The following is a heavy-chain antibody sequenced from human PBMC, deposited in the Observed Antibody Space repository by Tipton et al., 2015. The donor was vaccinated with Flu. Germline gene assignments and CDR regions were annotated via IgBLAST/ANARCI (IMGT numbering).Heavy chain of an antibody. Sequence: QLVQSGAEVKKPGASVKVSCKASGYTLTDRYLHWVRQAPGQGLEWMGWINPDTGDTHFARNFQGRATMTRDTSMNTAYLGLSSLRSNDTAVYFCARLATSGTRYYYNGGMDVWGQGTTVTVSS. J-gene: IGHJ6*02. V-gene: IGHV1-2*02. CDR2: INPDTGDT. CDR1: GYTLTDRY. CDR3: ARLATSGTRYYYNGGMDV.